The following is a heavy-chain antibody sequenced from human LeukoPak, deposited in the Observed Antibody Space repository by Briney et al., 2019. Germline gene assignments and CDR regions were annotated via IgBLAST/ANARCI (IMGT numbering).Heavy chain of an antibody. CDR3: AREAYYDCSGSLDY. CDR2: INGRGVST. Sequence: GGSLRLSCAASGFKFSTYAMSWVRQAPGKGLEWVSCINGRGVSTYYADSVKGRFTISRDNFKNTLYLHMSSLRAGDTAIYYCAREAYYDCSGSLDYWGQGALVTVSS. CDR1: GFKFSTYA. V-gene: IGHV3-23*01. J-gene: IGHJ4*02. D-gene: IGHD3-22*01.